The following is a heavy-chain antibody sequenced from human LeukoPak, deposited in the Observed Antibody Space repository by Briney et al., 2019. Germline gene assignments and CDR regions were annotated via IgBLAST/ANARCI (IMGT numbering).Heavy chain of an antibody. V-gene: IGHV3-66*01. CDR3: AREASGSLYYYYYYGMDV. CDR2: IYSGGST. D-gene: IGHD1-26*01. J-gene: IGHJ6*02. Sequence: GGSLRLSCAASGFTVSSNYMSWVRQAPGKGLEWVSVIYSGGSTYYADSVKGRFTISRDNSKNTLYLQMNSLRAEDTAVYYCAREASGSLYYYYYYGMDVWGQGTTVTVSS. CDR1: GFTVSSNY.